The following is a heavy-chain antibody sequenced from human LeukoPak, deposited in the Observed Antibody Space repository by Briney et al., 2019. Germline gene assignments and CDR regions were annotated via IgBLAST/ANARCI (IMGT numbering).Heavy chain of an antibody. CDR2: IDHSGST. CDR3: AGNIAARLDY. CDR1: GGSFSGYH. J-gene: IGHJ4*02. Sequence: SETLSLTCAVYGGSFSGYHWSWIPQPPGKGLEWTGEIDHSGSTNYNPSLKSRFTISVDTSKNQFSLKLSSVTAADTAVYYCAGNIAARLDYWGQGTLVTVSS. D-gene: IGHD6-6*01. V-gene: IGHV4-34*01.